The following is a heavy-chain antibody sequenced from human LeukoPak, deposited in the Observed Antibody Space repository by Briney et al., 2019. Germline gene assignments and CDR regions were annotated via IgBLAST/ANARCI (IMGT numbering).Heavy chain of an antibody. CDR2: IYTSGST. CDR1: GGSISSYY. CDR3: ARFRIAVAAIYFDY. J-gene: IGHJ4*02. D-gene: IGHD6-19*01. Sequence: SETLSLTCTVSGGSISSYYWSWIRQPAGKGLEWIGRIYTSGSTNYNPSLKSRVTMSVDTSKNQFSLKLSSVIAADTAVYYCARFRIAVAAIYFDYWGQGTLVTVSS. V-gene: IGHV4-4*07.